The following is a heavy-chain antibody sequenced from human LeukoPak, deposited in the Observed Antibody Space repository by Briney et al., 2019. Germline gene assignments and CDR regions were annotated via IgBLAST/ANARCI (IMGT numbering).Heavy chain of an antibody. D-gene: IGHD3-10*01. CDR3: ARPHGGFGELLTYGMDV. CDR1: GYSFANSW. J-gene: IGHJ6*02. CDR2: IDPTDSYT. V-gene: IGHV5-10-1*01. Sequence: GESLKISCQGSGYSFANSWIGWVRQMPGKDLEWMGTIDPTDSYTKYSPSLQGHVTISVDKSISTAYLQWSSLEASDTAIYYCARPHGGFGELLTYGMDVWGQGTTVTVSS.